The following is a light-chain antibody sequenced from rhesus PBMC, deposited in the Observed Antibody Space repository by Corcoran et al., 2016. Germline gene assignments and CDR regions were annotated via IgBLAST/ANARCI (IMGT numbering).Light chain of an antibody. V-gene: IGKV3-40*03. CDR2: SAN. CDR3: QQYNDLPLT. J-gene: IGKJ4*01. Sequence: EIVMTQSPATLSLSPGETATLSCRASENVGSYLAWFQQKPGQAPKVLFHSANLRATGIPDRFSGSGSKTEFTLTISSLEPEDVGVYHCQQYNDLPLTFGGGTKVELK. CDR1: ENVGSY.